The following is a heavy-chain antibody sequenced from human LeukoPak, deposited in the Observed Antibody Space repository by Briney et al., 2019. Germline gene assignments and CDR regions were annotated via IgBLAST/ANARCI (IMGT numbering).Heavy chain of an antibody. CDR3: AGTYYDILTGPSEAFDI. CDR2: ISYDGSNK. V-gene: IGHV3-30*03. D-gene: IGHD3-9*01. CDR1: GFTFSTYG. J-gene: IGHJ3*02. Sequence: PGGSLRLSCAASGFTFSTYGMHWVRQAPGKGLEWVAVISYDGSNKYYADSVKGRFTISRDNSKKTLYLQMNSLRAEDTAMYYCAGTYYDILTGPSEAFDIWGQGTMVTVSS.